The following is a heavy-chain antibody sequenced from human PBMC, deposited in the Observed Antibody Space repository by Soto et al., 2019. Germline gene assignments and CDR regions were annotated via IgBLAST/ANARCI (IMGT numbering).Heavy chain of an antibody. CDR3: ARDTYYYYYMDV. CDR1: GFTVSSNY. V-gene: IGHV3-66*01. J-gene: IGHJ6*03. CDR2: IYSGGST. Sequence: EVQLVESGGGLVQPGGSLRLSCAASGFTVSSNYMSWVRQAPGKGLEWISLIYSGGSTYYADSVKGRFTISRDNSKNTLYLQMNILRAEDTAVYYCARDTYYYYYMDVWGKGTTVTVSS.